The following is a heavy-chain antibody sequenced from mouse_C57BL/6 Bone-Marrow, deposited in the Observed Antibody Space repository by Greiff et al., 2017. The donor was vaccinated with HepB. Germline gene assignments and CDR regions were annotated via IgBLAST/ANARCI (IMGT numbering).Heavy chain of an antibody. CDR2: IYPRSGNT. D-gene: IGHD2-4*01. CDR1: GYTFTSYG. V-gene: IGHV1-81*01. Sequence: VQLQQSGAELARPGASVKLSCKASGYTFTSYGISWVKQRTGQGLEWIGEIYPRSGNTYYNEKFKGKATLTADKSSSTAYMELRSPTSEDSAVYFCARRDYDYEFAYWGQGTLVTVSA. J-gene: IGHJ3*01. CDR3: ARRDYDYEFAY.